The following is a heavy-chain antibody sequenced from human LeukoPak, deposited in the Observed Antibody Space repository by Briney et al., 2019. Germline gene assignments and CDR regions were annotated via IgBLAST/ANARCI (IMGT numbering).Heavy chain of an antibody. V-gene: IGHV3-74*01. CDR1: GFTFSSYW. J-gene: IGHJ4*02. Sequence: PGGSLRLSCAASGFTFSSYWMYWVRQAPGKGLVWVSRINSDGSSSSYADSVKGRFTISRDNAKNTLYLQMSSLRAEDTAVFYCARGFYSSSWYYFDHWGQGTLVTVSS. D-gene: IGHD6-13*01. CDR3: ARGFYSSSWYYFDH. CDR2: INSDGSSS.